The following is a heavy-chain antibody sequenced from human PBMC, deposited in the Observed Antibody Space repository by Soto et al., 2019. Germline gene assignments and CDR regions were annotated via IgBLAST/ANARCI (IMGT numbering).Heavy chain of an antibody. V-gene: IGHV4-31*03. CDR2: IYYSGST. J-gene: IGHJ6*03. Sequence: SETLSLTCTVSGGSISSGGYYWSWIRQHPGKGLEWIGYIYYSGSTYYNPSLKSRVTISVDTSKNQFSLKLSSVTAADTAVYYCARVQTSTDYDYYYYMDVWGKGTTVTVSS. CDR1: GGSISSGGYY. CDR3: ARVQTSTDYDYYYYMDV.